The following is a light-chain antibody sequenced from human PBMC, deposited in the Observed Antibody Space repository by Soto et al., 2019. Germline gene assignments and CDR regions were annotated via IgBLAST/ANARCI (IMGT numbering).Light chain of an antibody. V-gene: IGLV1-47*02. J-gene: IGLJ2*01. CDR1: TSNIGTNY. CDR2: STN. CDR3: AAWDDSLSGPV. Sequence: QSVLTQPPSASGTPGQRVTISCSGSTSNIGTNYVYWYQQLPGTAPRLLMYSTNKRPSGVPDRFSGSKSGTSAFLAITGLLSEDEANYYCAAWDDSLSGPVFGGGPKVTVL.